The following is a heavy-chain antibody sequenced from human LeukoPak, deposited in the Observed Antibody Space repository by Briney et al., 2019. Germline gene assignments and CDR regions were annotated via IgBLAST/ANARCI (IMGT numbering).Heavy chain of an antibody. V-gene: IGHV4-61*02. CDR2: IYTSGST. Sequence: PSETLSLTCTVSGGSISSGSYYWSWIRQPAGKGLEWIGRIYTSGSTNYNPSLKSRVTISVDTSKNQFSLKLSSVTAADTAVYYCARDLRGSYYFDYWGQGTLVTVSS. CDR3: ARDLRGSYYFDY. CDR1: GGSISSGSYY. J-gene: IGHJ4*02. D-gene: IGHD1-26*01.